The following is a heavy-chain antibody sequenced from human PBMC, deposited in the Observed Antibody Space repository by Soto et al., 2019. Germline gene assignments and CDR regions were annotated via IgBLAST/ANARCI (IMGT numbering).Heavy chain of an antibody. CDR1: GGSFSGYY. D-gene: IGHD2-2*01. J-gene: IGHJ5*02. V-gene: IGHV4-34*01. CDR2: INHSGST. Sequence: SETLSLTCAVYGGSFSGYYWSWIRQPSGKGLEWIGEINHSGSTNYNPSLKSRVTISVDTSKNQFSLKLSSVTAADTAVYYCARGLGYCSSTSCYNNWFDPWGQGTLVTVSS. CDR3: ARGLGYCSSTSCYNNWFDP.